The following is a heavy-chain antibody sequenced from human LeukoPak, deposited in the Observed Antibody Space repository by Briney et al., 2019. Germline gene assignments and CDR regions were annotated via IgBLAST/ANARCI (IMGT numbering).Heavy chain of an antibody. CDR3: AKDRNDILTGYRNIIDY. V-gene: IGHV3-30*18. CDR1: GFTFSSYG. CDR2: ISYDGSNK. Sequence: PGGSLRLSCAASGFTFSSYGMHWVRQAPGKGLEWVAVISYDGSNKYYADSVKGRFTISRDNSKNTLYLQMNSLRAEDTAVYYCAKDRNDILTGYRNIIDYWGQGTLVTVSS. D-gene: IGHD3-9*01. J-gene: IGHJ4*02.